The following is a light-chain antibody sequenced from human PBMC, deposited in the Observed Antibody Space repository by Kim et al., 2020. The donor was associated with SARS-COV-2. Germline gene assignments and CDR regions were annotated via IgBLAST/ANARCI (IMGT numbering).Light chain of an antibody. V-gene: IGLV4-69*01. Sequence: QPVLIQSPSASASLGASVKLTCTLSSGHSSYAIAWHQQQPEKGPRYLMKLNSDGSHSKGDGIPDRFSGSSSGAERYLTISSLQSEDEADYYCQTWGTGMGVFGGGTQLTVL. CDR2: LNSDGSH. CDR3: QTWGTGMGV. CDR1: SGHSSYA. J-gene: IGLJ2*01.